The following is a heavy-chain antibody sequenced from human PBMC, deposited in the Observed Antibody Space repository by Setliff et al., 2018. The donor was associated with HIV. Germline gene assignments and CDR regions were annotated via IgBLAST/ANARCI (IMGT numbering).Heavy chain of an antibody. J-gene: IGHJ4*01. CDR2: ISGSGGST. CDR3: AKDGISGGAYPPYYFDY. Sequence: GGSLRLSCAASGFTFRSYCMDWFRQAPGKGLEWVSVISGSGGSTFYADSVKGRFTISRDNSKNTLYLLMNGLRVEDTAVYYCAKDGISGGAYPPYYFDYWGHGTLVTVSS. D-gene: IGHD2-15*01. CDR1: GFTFRSYC. V-gene: IGHV3-23*01.